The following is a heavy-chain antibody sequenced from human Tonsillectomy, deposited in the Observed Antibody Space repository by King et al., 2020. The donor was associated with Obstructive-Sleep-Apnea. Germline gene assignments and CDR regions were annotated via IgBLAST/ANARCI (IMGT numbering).Heavy chain of an antibody. V-gene: IGHV3-72*01. CDR1: GFTFSDHY. J-gene: IGHJ3*02. Sequence: VQLVESGGGLVQPGGSLRLSCAASGFTFSDHYMDWVRQAPGRGLEWVGRTRNKANSYTTEYAASVKGRFTISRDDSKNSLYLQMNSLKTEDTAVYYCATHGEVGPGNAFDIWGQGTMVTVSS. CDR3: ATHGEVGPGNAFDI. CDR2: TRNKANSYTT. D-gene: IGHD1-26*01.